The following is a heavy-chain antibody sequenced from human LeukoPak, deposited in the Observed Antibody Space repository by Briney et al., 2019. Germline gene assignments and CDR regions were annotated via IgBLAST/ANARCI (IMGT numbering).Heavy chain of an antibody. D-gene: IGHD4-17*01. CDR2: IIPILGIA. J-gene: IGHJ4*02. CDR1: GGTFSSYA. CDR3: ARDYGDHDGSY. V-gene: IGHV1-69*04. Sequence: SVKVSCKASGGTFSSYAISWVRQAPGQGLEWMGRIIPILGIANYAQKFQGRVTITADKSTSTAYMELSSLRSEDTAVYYCARDYGDHDGSYWGQGTLVTVSS.